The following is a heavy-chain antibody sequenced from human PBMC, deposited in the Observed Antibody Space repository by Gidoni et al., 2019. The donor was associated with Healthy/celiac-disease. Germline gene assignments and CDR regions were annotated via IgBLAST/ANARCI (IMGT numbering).Heavy chain of an antibody. Sequence: EVQLVQSGAEVNKPGVSLKISCKGSGYSFTRYWIGWVRQLPGKGLEWMGIIYPGDSDTRYSPAFQGQVTISADKYISTAYLQWSSLKASDTAMYYCARPLPWGGGDDAFDIWGQGTMVTVSS. CDR1: GYSFTRYW. CDR3: ARPLPWGGGDDAFDI. CDR2: IYPGDSDT. J-gene: IGHJ3*02. D-gene: IGHD3-16*01. V-gene: IGHV5-51*03.